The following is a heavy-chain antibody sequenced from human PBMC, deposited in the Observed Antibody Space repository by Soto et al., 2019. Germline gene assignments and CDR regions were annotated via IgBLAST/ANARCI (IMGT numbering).Heavy chain of an antibody. J-gene: IGHJ3*02. CDR3: AKATATGGGAFDI. V-gene: IGHV3-23*04. CDR1: GFTFSSYS. CDR2: ILVDGRT. Sequence: EVQLVESGGGLVQPGGSLRLSCAASGFTFSSYSMNWVRQAPGKGLEWVSTILVDGRTFYVDSVKGRFTISRDSSQNTVYLQMNSLTAGDTALYYCAKATATGGGAFDICGQGTMVTVSS. D-gene: IGHD2-8*02.